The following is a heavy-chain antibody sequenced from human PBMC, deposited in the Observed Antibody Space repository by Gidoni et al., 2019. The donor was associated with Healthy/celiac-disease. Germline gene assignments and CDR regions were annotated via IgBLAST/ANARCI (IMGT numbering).Heavy chain of an antibody. Sequence: EVQLLESGGGLVQPGGSLRLSCAASGFTCSSYAMSCVRQATGKGLEWGAAISGSGGSTYYADSVTGRFTISRDNSKNTLYLQMNSLIAEDTAVYYFAKGGVTTIYYGMDVWGQGTTVTVSS. CDR1: GFTCSSYA. D-gene: IGHD4-4*01. CDR2: ISGSGGST. CDR3: AKGGVTTIYYGMDV. J-gene: IGHJ6*02. V-gene: IGHV3-23*01.